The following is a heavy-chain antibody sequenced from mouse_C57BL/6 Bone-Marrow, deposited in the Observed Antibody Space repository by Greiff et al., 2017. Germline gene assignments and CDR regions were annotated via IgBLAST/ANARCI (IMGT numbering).Heavy chain of an antibody. CDR1: GFTFSDYG. CDR2: ISSGSSTI. V-gene: IGHV5-17*01. CDR3: ARRYDYGFDY. J-gene: IGHJ2*01. Sequence: EVHLVESGGGLVKPGGSLKLSCAASGFTFSDYGMHWVRQAPETGLEWVAYISSGSSTIYYADTVKGRFTISRDNAKNTLFLQMTSLRSEDTAMYYCARRYDYGFDYWGQGTTRTVSS. D-gene: IGHD2-4*01.